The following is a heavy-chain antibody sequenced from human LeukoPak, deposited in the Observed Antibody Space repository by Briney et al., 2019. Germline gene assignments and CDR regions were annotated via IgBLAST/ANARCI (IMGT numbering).Heavy chain of an antibody. Sequence: WASVKVSCKASGYVFTGYYMHWVRQAPGQGLEWMGWINPNSGDTNYAQKFQGRVTMTRDTSISTAYMELSRLRSDDTAVYYCARAVQLWFGFDYWGQGTLVTVSS. CDR2: INPNSGDT. CDR1: GYVFTGYY. D-gene: IGHD5-18*01. CDR3: ARAVQLWFGFDY. J-gene: IGHJ4*02. V-gene: IGHV1-2*02.